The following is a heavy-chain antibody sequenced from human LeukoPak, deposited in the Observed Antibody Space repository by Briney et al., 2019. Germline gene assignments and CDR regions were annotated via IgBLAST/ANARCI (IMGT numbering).Heavy chain of an antibody. D-gene: IGHD2-2*01. CDR3: ARDDCSSISCYHNWFDP. V-gene: IGHV3-7*01. CDR1: GFTFSSYW. Sequence: GGSLRLYSAASGFTFSSYWMSRVRHAPGKGLEWVANIKQDGSEKYYVDSVKGRFTISRDNAKNSLYLQMNSLRAEDTAVYYCARDDCSSISCYHNWFDPWGQGTLVTVSS. CDR2: IKQDGSEK. J-gene: IGHJ5*02.